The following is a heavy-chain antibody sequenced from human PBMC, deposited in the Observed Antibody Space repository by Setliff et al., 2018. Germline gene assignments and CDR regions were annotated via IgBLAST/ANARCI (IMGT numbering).Heavy chain of an antibody. CDR3: AVTMVRGLGSFDY. J-gene: IGHJ4*02. V-gene: IGHV4-39*07. Sequence: SETLSLTCTVSGASVSSNIYYWSWIRQPPGRGLEWIGSIYHSGSTYYNPSLKSRVTISVDTSKNQFSLELSSVTAADTAVYYCAVTMVRGLGSFDYWGQGTLVTVSS. D-gene: IGHD3-10*01. CDR2: IYHSGST. CDR1: GASVSSNIYY.